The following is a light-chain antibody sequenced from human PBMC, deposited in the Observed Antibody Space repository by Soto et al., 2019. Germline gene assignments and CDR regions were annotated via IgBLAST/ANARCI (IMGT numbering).Light chain of an antibody. V-gene: IGLV2-23*02. J-gene: IGLJ1*01. CDR3: CSYAGSSTSLYV. CDR2: EVS. CDR1: SGDVGSYNL. Sequence: QSALTQPASVSGSPGQSITISCTGTSGDVGSYNLVSWYQQHPGKAPKLMIYEVSKRPSGVSNRFPGSKSGNTASLTISGLQAEDEADYYCCSYAGSSTSLYVFGTGTKLTVL.